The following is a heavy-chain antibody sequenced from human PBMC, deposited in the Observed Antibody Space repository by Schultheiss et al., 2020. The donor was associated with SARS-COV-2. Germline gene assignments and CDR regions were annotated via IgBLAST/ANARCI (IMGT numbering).Heavy chain of an antibody. Sequence: GGSLRLSCAASGFTFSSYGMHWVRQAPGKGLEWVAVIWYDGSNKYYADSVKGRFTISRDNSKNTLYLQMNSLRAEDTAVYYCAKGLGDGYNNGYWGQGTLVTVSS. CDR1: GFTFSSYG. CDR3: AKGLGDGYNNGY. CDR2: IWYDGSNK. D-gene: IGHD5-24*01. J-gene: IGHJ4*02. V-gene: IGHV3-33*06.